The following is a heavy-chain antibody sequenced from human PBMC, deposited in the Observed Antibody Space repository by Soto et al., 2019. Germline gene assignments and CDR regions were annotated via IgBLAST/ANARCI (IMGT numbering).Heavy chain of an antibody. CDR3: AKDGLGSCTGGTCYGSDY. D-gene: IGHD2-15*01. CDR1: GFTFSSYV. V-gene: IGHV3-23*01. J-gene: IGHJ4*02. CDR2: ISGSGASI. Sequence: GGSLRLSCAASGFTFSSYVMSWVRQAPGKGLEWVSTISGSGASIYDADSVKGRFTIPRDNSKNTVYLQMNSLRAEDTAVYYCAKDGLGSCTGGTCYGSDYWGQGTLVTVSS.